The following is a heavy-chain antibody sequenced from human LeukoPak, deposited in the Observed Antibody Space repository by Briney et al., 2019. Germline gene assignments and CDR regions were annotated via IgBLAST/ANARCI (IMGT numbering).Heavy chain of an antibody. CDR1: GFTVSSYS. CDR2: ISSNSGYI. CDR3: ARNTYYDFWSGSQGDYYYYMDV. V-gene: IGHV3-21*01. Sequence: GGSLRLSCAASGFTVSSYSMNWVRQAPGKGLEWVSSISSNSGYIYYADSVKGRFTISRDNAKNSLYLQMNSLRVEDTALYYCARNTYYDFWSGSQGDYYYYMDVWGKGTTVTVSS. J-gene: IGHJ6*03. D-gene: IGHD3-3*01.